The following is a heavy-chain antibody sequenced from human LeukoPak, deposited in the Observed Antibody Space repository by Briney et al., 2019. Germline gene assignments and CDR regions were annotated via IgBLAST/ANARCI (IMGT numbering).Heavy chain of an antibody. CDR2: ISSSRSYI. J-gene: IGHJ4*02. CDR1: GFTFSSYR. V-gene: IGHV3-21*04. D-gene: IGHD3-10*01. CDR3: AKPEYTSGSHYNL. Sequence: GGSLRLSCAASGFTFSSYRMNWVRQAPGKGLEWVSSISSSRSYIYYADSVKGRFTISRDNAKNSLYLQMNSLSAEDTAVYYCAKPEYTSGSHYNLWGQGTLVTVSS.